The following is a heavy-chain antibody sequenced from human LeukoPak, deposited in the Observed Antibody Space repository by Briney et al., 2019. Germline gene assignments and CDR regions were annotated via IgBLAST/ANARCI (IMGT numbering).Heavy chain of an antibody. V-gene: IGHV4-34*01. J-gene: IGHJ4*02. Sequence: SETLSLTCAVYGGSFSAYYWSWIRHPPGKALEWIVEINHSGSTNYNPSLKSRVTISVDTSRNQFSLKVSSVTAADTAVYYCARSERSGIYFDYWGQGTLVTVCS. CDR1: GGSFSAYY. CDR2: INHSGST. CDR3: ARSERSGIYFDY. D-gene: IGHD6-13*01.